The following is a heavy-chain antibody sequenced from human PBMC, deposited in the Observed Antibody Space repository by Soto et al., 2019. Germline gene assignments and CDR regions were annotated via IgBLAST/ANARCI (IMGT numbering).Heavy chain of an antibody. CDR3: ARPYGDYFGPTRTYWYFDL. J-gene: IGHJ2*01. Sequence: QQQLQESGPGLVKPSETLSLTCTVSGGSISSSSYYWGWIRQPPGKGLEWIGSIYYSGSTYYNPSLKSRVTISVDTSKNQFSLKLSSVTAADTAVYYCARPYGDYFGPTRTYWYFDLWGRGTLVTVSS. CDR2: IYYSGST. V-gene: IGHV4-39*01. CDR1: GGSISSSSYY. D-gene: IGHD4-17*01.